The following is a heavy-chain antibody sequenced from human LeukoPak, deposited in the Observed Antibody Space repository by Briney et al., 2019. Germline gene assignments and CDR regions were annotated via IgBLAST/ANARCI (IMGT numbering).Heavy chain of an antibody. V-gene: IGHV4-34*01. D-gene: IGHD1-26*01. CDR1: GGSFSGYY. CDR2: INHSGST. CDR3: ARGSGSFYPDFDY. Sequence: KPWETLSLTCAVYGGSFSGYYWSWIRQPAGKGLEWIGEINHSGSTNYNPSLKSRVTISVDTSKNQFSLKLSSVTAADTAVYYCARGSGSFYPDFDYWGQGTLVTVSS. J-gene: IGHJ4*02.